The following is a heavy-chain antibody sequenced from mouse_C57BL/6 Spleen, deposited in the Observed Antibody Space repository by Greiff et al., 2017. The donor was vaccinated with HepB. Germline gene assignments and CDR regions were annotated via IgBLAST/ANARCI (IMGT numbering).Heavy chain of an antibody. CDR2: IDPENGDT. CDR3: TTGSRFAY. Sequence: EVMLVESGAELVRPGASVKLSCTASGFNIKDDYMHWVKQRPEQGLEWIGWIDPENGDTEYASKFQGKATITADTSSNTAYLQLSSLTSEDTAVYYCTTGSRFAYWGQGTLVTVSA. D-gene: IGHD1-1*01. V-gene: IGHV14-4*01. CDR1: GFNIKDDY. J-gene: IGHJ3*01.